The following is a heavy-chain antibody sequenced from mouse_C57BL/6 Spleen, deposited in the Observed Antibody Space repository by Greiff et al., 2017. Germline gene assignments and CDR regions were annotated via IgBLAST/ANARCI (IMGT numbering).Heavy chain of an antibody. J-gene: IGHJ4*01. V-gene: IGHV1-47*01. CDR1: GYTFTTYP. D-gene: IGHD2-1*01. CDR3: ARSGNYDYAMDY. CDR2: FHPYNDDT. Sequence: QVQLQQSGAELVKPGASVKMSCKASGYTFTTYPIEWMKQNHGKSLEWIGNFHPYNDDTKYNEKFKGKATLTVDKSSSTVYLELSRLTSDDSAVYDSARSGNYDYAMDYWGQGTSVTVSA.